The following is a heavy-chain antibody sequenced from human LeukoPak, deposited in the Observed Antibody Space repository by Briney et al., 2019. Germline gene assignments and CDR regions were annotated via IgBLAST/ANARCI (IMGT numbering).Heavy chain of an antibody. D-gene: IGHD3-10*01. CDR3: AKSDYYGSGSRLSGAYYYGMDV. CDR1: GFSVSSSY. CDR2: IYSGGNT. V-gene: IGHV3-66*01. J-gene: IGHJ6*02. Sequence: PGGSLRLSCAASGFSVSSSYMSWVRQAPGKGLEWVSVIYSGGNTFYADSVKGRFTISRDNSKNMLYLQMNSLRPEDTAVYYCAKSDYYGSGSRLSGAYYYGMDVWGQGTTVTVSS.